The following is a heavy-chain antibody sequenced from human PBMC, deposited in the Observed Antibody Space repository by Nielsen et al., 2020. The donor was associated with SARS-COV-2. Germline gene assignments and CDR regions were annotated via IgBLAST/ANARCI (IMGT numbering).Heavy chain of an antibody. CDR3: ARDLGKVGDYYFGMDV. J-gene: IGHJ6*02. Sequence: GESLKISCEASGFPFSSYAMSWVRQAPGKGLEWVSAISGSGGSTTYAQRFQGRVTVTRDTSTSTVYMELSSLRSEDTAVYYCARDLGKVGDYYFGMDVWGQGTTVTVSS. V-gene: IGHV3-23*01. CDR2: ISGSGGST. D-gene: IGHD4-23*01. CDR1: GFPFSSYA.